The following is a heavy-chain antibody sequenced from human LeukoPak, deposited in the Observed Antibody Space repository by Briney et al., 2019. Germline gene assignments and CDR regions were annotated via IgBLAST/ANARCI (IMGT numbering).Heavy chain of an antibody. D-gene: IGHD6-13*01. CDR3: AKDYSSSWYEDSGFDY. V-gene: IGHV3-30*18. CDR2: ISYDGSNK. J-gene: IGHJ4*02. Sequence: PGGSLRLSCAASGFTFSSYGMHWVRQALGKGLEWVAVISYDGSNKYYADSVKGRFTISRDNSKNTLYLQMNSLRAEDTAVYYCAKDYSSSWYEDSGFDYWGQGTLVTVSS. CDR1: GFTFSSYG.